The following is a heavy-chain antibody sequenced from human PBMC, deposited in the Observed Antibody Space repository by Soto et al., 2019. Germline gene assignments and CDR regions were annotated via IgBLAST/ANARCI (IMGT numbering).Heavy chain of an antibody. J-gene: IGHJ5*02. CDR2: INPSGGST. CDR3: ARNPVGRNGDQ. V-gene: IGHV1-46*01. CDR1: GYTFSNYY. D-gene: IGHD1-26*01. Sequence: QVQLVQSGAEGKKPGASVTVSCKTSGYTFSNYYIYWVRQAPGQGLEWVAVINPSGGSTVYAQKFQGRVTVNVDTSTSTVYMELSSLMSEDTAVDFCARNPVGRNGDQWGQGTLVTVSS.